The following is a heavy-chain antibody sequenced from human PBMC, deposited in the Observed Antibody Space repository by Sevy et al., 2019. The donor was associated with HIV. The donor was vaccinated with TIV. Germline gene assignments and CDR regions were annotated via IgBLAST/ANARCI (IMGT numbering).Heavy chain of an antibody. CDR3: AKNGLWFGEFSTY. CDR2: ISGSGGST. Sequence: GGCLRLSCAASGFTFSSYAMSWVRQAPGKGLEWVSAISGSGGSTYYADSVKGRFTISRDNSKNTLYLQMNSLRAEDTAVYYCAKNGLWFGEFSTYWGQGTLVTVSS. D-gene: IGHD3-10*01. CDR1: GFTFSSYA. J-gene: IGHJ4*02. V-gene: IGHV3-23*01.